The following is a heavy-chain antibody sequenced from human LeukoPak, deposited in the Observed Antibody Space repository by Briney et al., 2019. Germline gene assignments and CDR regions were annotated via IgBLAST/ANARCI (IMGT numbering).Heavy chain of an antibody. CDR1: GGSFSGYY. D-gene: IGHD3-10*01. CDR3: VRDSGSYVDY. J-gene: IGHJ4*02. V-gene: IGHV4-34*01. Sequence: SETLSLTCAVYGGSFSGYYWSWIRQPPGKGLEWIGSIYYSGSTYYNPSLKSRVTISVDTSKNQFSLKLSSVTAADTAVYYCVRDSGSYVDYWGQGTLVTVSS. CDR2: IYYSGST.